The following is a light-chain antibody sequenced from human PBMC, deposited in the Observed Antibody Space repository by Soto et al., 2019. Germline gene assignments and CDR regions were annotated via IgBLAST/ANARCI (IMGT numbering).Light chain of an antibody. Sequence: AIRMTQSPSSFSASTGDRVTITCRASQGISSYLAWYQQKPGKAPKLLIYAASTLQSGVPSRFSGSGSGTDFPLPISCLQSEDFATYYCQQYYSYPLTFGGGTKVEIK. CDR2: AAS. J-gene: IGKJ4*01. CDR1: QGISSY. V-gene: IGKV1-8*01. CDR3: QQYYSYPLT.